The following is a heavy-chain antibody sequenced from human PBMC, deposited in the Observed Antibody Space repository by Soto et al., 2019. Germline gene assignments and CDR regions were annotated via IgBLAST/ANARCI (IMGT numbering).Heavy chain of an antibody. D-gene: IGHD3-22*01. CDR2: ITATGDRT. CDR1: GFMFSSYS. J-gene: IGHJ4*02. V-gene: IGHV3-23*01. CDR3: ATMNGYFEY. Sequence: XGSLRLSFADSGFMFSSYSMSWVRQTPGKGLEWVAAITATGDRTYYADSVTGRFTISRDNSKKTHYLQMTSLRAEDTAMYYCATMNGYFEYWGQGTPVTVSS.